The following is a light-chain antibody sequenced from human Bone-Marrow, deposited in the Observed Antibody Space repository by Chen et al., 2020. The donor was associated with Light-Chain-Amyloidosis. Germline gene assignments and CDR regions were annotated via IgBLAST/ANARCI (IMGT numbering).Light chain of an antibody. J-gene: IGLJ3*02. CDR2: DDS. CDR1: NIGSTS. V-gene: IGLV3-21*02. Sequence: SYVLTQSSSVSGAAGQTATIACGGNNIGSTSVHWYQQTPGQAPLLVVYDDSDRPSGIPERLSGSNSGNTATLTISRVEAGDEADYYCQVWDRSSDRPVFGGGTKLTVL. CDR3: QVWDRSSDRPV.